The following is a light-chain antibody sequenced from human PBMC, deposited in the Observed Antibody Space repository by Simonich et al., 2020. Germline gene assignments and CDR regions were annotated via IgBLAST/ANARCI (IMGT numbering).Light chain of an antibody. CDR2: WAS. CDR3: QQYYSTPIT. CDR1: KSVLYSSNNKNY. V-gene: IGKV4-1*01. J-gene: IGKJ5*01. Sequence: DIVMTQSPDSLAVSLGERATIKCKSSKSVLYSSNNKNYLAWYQQKPGQPPKLLIYWASTRESGVPERFSGSGSGTDFTLTISSLQAEDVAVYYCQQYYSTPITFGQGTRLEIK.